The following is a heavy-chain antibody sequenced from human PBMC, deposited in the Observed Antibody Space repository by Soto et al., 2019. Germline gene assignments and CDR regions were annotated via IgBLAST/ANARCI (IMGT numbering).Heavy chain of an antibody. Sequence: SETLSLTCTVSGGSISSGDYYWSWIRQPPGKGLEWIGYIYYSGSTYYNPSLKSRVTISVDTSKNQFSLKLSSVTAADTAVYYCARVGLGYCSSTSCSRFDPWGQGTLVTVSS. CDR1: GGSISSGDYY. V-gene: IGHV4-30-4*01. J-gene: IGHJ5*02. D-gene: IGHD2-2*01. CDR3: ARVGLGYCSSTSCSRFDP. CDR2: IYYSGST.